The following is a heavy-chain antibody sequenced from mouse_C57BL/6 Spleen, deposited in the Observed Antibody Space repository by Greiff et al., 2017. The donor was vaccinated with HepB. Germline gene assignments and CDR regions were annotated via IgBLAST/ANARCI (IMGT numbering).Heavy chain of an antibody. CDR2: IDPSDSYT. J-gene: IGHJ2*01. V-gene: IGHV1-69*01. Sequence: QVQLQQPGAELVMPGASVKLSCKASGYTFTSYWMHWVKQRPGQGLEWIGEIDPSDSYTNYNQKFKGKSTLTVDKSSSTAYMQLSSLTSEDSAVYYCARGMGTLDYWGQGTTLTVSS. CDR3: ARGMGTLDY. D-gene: IGHD3-3*01. CDR1: GYTFTSYW.